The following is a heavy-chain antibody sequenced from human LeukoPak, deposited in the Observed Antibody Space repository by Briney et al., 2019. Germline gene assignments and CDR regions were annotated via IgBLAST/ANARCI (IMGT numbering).Heavy chain of an antibody. CDR1: GFTFSSYA. CDR2: ISPSGGST. CDR3: AKDPYSGSPRGFDY. Sequence: GGSLRLSCAASGFTFSSYAMSWVRQASGEGLEGVSTISPSGGSTFYADSVKGRFTIFRDNSKNTLYLQMNNLRVDDTAVYYCAKDPYSGSPRGFDYWGQGTLVAASS. V-gene: IGHV3-23*01. J-gene: IGHJ4*02. D-gene: IGHD1-26*01.